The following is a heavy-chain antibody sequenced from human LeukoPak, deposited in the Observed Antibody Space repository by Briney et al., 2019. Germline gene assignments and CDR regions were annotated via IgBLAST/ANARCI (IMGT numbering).Heavy chain of an antibody. CDR2: ISSSSSTI. V-gene: IGHV3-48*01. CDR3: ARVKGSGSFVGYYYYMDV. Sequence: GGSLRLSCAASGFTFSSYEMNWVRQAPGKGLEWVSYISSSSSTIYYADSVKGRFTISRDNAKNSLYLQMNSLRAEDTAVYYCARVKGSGSFVGYYYYMDVWGKGTTVTISS. J-gene: IGHJ6*03. CDR1: GFTFSSYE. D-gene: IGHD1-26*01.